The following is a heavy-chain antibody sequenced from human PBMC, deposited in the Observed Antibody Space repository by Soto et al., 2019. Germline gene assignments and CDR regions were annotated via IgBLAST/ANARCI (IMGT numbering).Heavy chain of an antibody. J-gene: IGHJ4*02. V-gene: IGHV1-58*01. CDR2: IVVGSGNT. Sequence: GASVKVSCEACGVAFTSCAGQWVRQARVQRLEWIGWIVVGSGNTNYAQKFQERVTITRDMSTSTAYMELSSLRSEDTAVYYCAAGPISFDYWGEGTLVTVSS. D-gene: IGHD3-3*02. CDR3: AAGPISFDY. CDR1: GVAFTSCA.